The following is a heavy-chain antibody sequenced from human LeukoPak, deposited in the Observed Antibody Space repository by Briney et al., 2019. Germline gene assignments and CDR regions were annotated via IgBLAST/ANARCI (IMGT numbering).Heavy chain of an antibody. CDR1: GFTFSDYY. CDR2: ISSSSSYI. V-gene: IGHV3-21*01. CDR3: VRDYGGNDDY. J-gene: IGHJ4*02. D-gene: IGHD4-23*01. Sequence: GGSLRLSCAASGFTFSDYYMSWVRQAPGKGLEWVSSISSSSSYIYYVDSVKGRFTISRDNAKNSLYLQMNSLRAEDTAVYYCVRDYGGNDDYWGQGTLVTVSS.